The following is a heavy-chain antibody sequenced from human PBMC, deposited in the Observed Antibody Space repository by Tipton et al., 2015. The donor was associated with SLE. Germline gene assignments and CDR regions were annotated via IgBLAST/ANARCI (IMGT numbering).Heavy chain of an antibody. J-gene: IGHJ3*02. V-gene: IGHV4-38-2*01. D-gene: IGHD4-17*01. CDR3: ATTMTTTASYGAFDM. CDR1: GDSINNDYS. CDR2: IYNPGST. Sequence: TLSLTCSVSGDSINNDYSWGWIRQPPGKGLEWIGTIYNPGSTYYNPSLKSRVTISVDTSKNQFTLRVTSVTAADTAVYYCATTMTTTASYGAFDMWGQGTRVSVSS.